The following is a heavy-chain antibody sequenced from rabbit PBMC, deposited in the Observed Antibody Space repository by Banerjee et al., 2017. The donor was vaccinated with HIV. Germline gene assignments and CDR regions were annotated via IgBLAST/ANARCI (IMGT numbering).Heavy chain of an antibody. CDR1: GFSFNTKYV. D-gene: IGHD6-1*01. V-gene: IGHV1S45*01. CDR3: GRDRDGDAGYGSLAL. J-gene: IGHJ4*01. CDR2: IHTGSGSA. Sequence: QEQLEESGGGLVQPEGSLTLTCTASGFSFNTKYVMCWVRQAPGKGLEWIACIHTGSGSAYYASWVNGRFTISKTSSTTVTLQMTSLTAADTATYFCGRDRDGDAGYGSLALWGPGTLVTVS.